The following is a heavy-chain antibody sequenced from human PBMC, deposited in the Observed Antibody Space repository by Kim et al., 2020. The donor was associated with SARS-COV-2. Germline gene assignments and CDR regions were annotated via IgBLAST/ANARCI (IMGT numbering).Heavy chain of an antibody. CDR1: GYTFTSYY. CDR2: INPSGGST. Sequence: ASVKVSCKASGYTFTSYYMHWVRQAPGQGLEWMGIINPSGGSTSYAQKFQGRVTMTRDTSTSTVYMELSSLRSEDTAVYYCARDGGYDSSGYYLGSGGLDYWGQGTLVTVSS. CDR3: ARDGGYDSSGYYLGSGGLDY. V-gene: IGHV1-46*01. D-gene: IGHD3-22*01. J-gene: IGHJ4*02.